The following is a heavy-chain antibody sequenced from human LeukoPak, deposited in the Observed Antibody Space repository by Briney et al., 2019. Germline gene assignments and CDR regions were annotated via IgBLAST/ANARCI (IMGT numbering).Heavy chain of an antibody. CDR3: ARGPNPSYCGSDCYSHDM. V-gene: IGHV1-3*01. CDR1: GYTFTSYA. J-gene: IGHJ3*02. CDR2: INAGNGNT. D-gene: IGHD2-21*02. Sequence: ASVKVSCKASGYTFTSYAMHWVRQAPGQRLEWMGWINAGNGNTKYSQKFQGRVTITRDTSASTAYMELSSLRSEDTAVYYCARGPNPSYCGSDCYSHDMWGQGTMVTVSS.